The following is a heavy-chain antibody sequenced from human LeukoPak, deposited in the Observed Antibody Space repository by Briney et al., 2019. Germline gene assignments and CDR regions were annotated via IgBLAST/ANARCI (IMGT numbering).Heavy chain of an antibody. V-gene: IGHV3-30*18. CDR2: ISYDGSDK. Sequence: PGRSLRLSCAASGFTFSAYGMHWVRQAPGKGLEWVAVISYDGSDKYYADSVKGRFTISRDNSKNTLYLEMNSLRTEDTAVYYCAKAASGGMDVWGQGTTVTVSS. CDR1: GFTFSAYG. D-gene: IGHD3-10*01. J-gene: IGHJ6*02. CDR3: AKAASGGMDV.